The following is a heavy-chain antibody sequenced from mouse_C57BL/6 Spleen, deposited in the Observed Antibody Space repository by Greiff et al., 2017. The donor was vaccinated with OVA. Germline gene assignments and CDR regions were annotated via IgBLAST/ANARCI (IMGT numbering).Heavy chain of an antibody. V-gene: IGHV1-81*01. J-gene: IGHJ4*01. CDR2: IYPRSGNT. Sequence: QVQLKESGAELARPGASVKLSCKASGFTFTSYGISWVKQRTGQGLEWIGEIYPRSGNTHYNEKFKGKATLTADQYSSTAYMELRSLTSEDSAVYFCARGGDGYYVYAMDYWGQGTSVTVSS. D-gene: IGHD2-3*01. CDR3: ARGGDGYYVYAMDY. CDR1: GFTFTSYG.